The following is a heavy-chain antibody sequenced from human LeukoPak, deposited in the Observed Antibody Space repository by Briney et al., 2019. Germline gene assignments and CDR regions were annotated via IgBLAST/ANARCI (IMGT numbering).Heavy chain of an antibody. CDR1: GGSISSSSYY. D-gene: IGHD3-22*01. V-gene: IGHV4-39*07. CDR3: GRKRSGYYDFDY. CDR2: IYYSGST. J-gene: IGHJ4*02. Sequence: RASETLSLTCTVSGGSISSSSYYWGWIRQPPGKGLEWIGSIYYSGSTYYNPSLKSRVTISVDTSKNQFSLKLSSVTAADTAVYYCGRKRSGYYDFDYWGQGTLVTVSS.